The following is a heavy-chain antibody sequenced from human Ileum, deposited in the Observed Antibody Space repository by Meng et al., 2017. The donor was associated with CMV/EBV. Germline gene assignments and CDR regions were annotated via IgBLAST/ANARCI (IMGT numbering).Heavy chain of an antibody. V-gene: IGHV4-59*01. Sequence: GSLRLSCTVSGGAIGSFYWTWIRPTPEKGLEWIGYISNSGTTNYNPSLKSRLTMSVDASQNQFSLNLSSVTAADTAVYYCARGRVYYYGWNPPYGMDVWGRGTTVTVSS. CDR1: GGAIGSFY. J-gene: IGHJ6*02. CDR3: ARGRVYYYGWNPPYGMDV. CDR2: ISNSGTT. D-gene: IGHD3-10*01.